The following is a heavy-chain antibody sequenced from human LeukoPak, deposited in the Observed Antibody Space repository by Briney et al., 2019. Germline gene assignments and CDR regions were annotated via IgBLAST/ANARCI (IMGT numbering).Heavy chain of an antibody. CDR1: GGSISSGSYY. CDR3: ARDGPSVRFQQ. V-gene: IGHV4-61*02. CDR2: IHTSGST. D-gene: IGHD3-10*01. Sequence: PSETLALTCTVSGGSISSGSYYWSWIRQPAGKGLEWIGRIHTSGSTNYSPSLKSRVTISVDTSKNQFSLKLSSVTAADTAVYYCARDGPSVRFQQWGQGTLVTVSS. J-gene: IGHJ1*01.